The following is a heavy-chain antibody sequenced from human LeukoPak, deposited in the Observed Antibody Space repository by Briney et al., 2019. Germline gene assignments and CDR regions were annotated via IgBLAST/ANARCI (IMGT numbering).Heavy chain of an antibody. V-gene: IGHV1-2*02. CDR1: GYTFTDYY. CDR2: MNPKSGGT. CDR3: ARNKEGKSLDY. J-gene: IGHJ4*02. Sequence: GASVKVSCKASGYTFTDYYIHWVRQAPGQGLEWMAWMNPKSGGTSYAQKLQGRVTMTRDTSISTAYMELSRLRFDDTAVYYCARNKEGKSLDYWGQGTLVTVSS.